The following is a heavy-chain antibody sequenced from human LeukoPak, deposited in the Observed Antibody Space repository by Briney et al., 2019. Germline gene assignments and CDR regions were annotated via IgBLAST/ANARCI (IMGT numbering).Heavy chain of an antibody. J-gene: IGHJ5*02. D-gene: IGHD4-17*01. CDR3: ARDLKYGDYLNWFDP. V-gene: IGHV4-59*01. CDR1: GGSISSYY. Sequence: SETLSLTCTVSGGSISSYYWSWIRQPPGKGLEWIGYIYYSGGTNYNPSLKSRVTISVDTSKNQFSLKLSSVTAADTAVYYCARDLKYGDYLNWFDPWGQGTLVTVSS. CDR2: IYYSGGT.